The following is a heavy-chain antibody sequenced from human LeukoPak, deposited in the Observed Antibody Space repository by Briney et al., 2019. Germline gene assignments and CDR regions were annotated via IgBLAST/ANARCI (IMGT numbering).Heavy chain of an antibody. V-gene: IGHV1-2*02. CDR2: INPDSGGT. CDR3: AREDCGGGNCNSTIGWLDP. D-gene: IGHD2-15*01. J-gene: IGHJ5*02. Sequence: ASVKVSCKASGYTFTDYYIHWVRQAPGQGLEWMGWINPDSGGTRYAQKFQGRVTMTRDTSISTAYMGLSSLRSDDTAVYYCAREDCGGGNCNSTIGWLDPWGQGTLVTVS. CDR1: GYTFTDYY.